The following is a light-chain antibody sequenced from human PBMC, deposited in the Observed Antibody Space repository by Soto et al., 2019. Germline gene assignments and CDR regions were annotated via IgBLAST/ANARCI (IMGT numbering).Light chain of an antibody. J-gene: IGKJ1*01. V-gene: IGKV1-5*03. Sequence: DIQMTQSPSTLSASVGDRVTITCRASQSISSWLARYQQKPGKAPKLLIYKASSLESGVPSRFSGNGSATEFTLTISSLHPDDFATYYCQQYNSYWTFGQGTKVEI. CDR2: KAS. CDR1: QSISSW. CDR3: QQYNSYWT.